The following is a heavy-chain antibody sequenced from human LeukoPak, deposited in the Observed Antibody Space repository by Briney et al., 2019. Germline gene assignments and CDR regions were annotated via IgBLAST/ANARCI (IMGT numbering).Heavy chain of an antibody. D-gene: IGHD3-22*01. Sequence: SETLSLTCTVSGGSISSSSYYWGWIRQPPGKGLEWIGSIYYSGSTYYNPSLKSRVTISVDTSKNQFSLKLSSVTAADTAVYYCASIYDSSGYYYGAFGYFDYWGQGTLVTVSS. CDR3: ASIYDSSGYYYGAFGYFDY. V-gene: IGHV4-39*01. CDR1: GGSISSSSYY. J-gene: IGHJ4*02. CDR2: IYYSGST.